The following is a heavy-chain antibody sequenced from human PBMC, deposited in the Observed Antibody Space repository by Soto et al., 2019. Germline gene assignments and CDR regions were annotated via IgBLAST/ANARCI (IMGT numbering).Heavy chain of an antibody. Sequence: QVQLQESGPGLVKPSATLSLTCTDSGDSINNYYWSWIRQPPGKGLEWIGYIYYSGSTNYNPSLKSRVTISVDTSKNQFSLKLSSVTAADTAVYYCARRYGGNFDYWGQGTLVTVYS. V-gene: IGHV4-59*01. J-gene: IGHJ4*02. CDR1: GDSINNYY. CDR3: ARRYGGNFDY. CDR2: IYYSGST. D-gene: IGHD3-16*01.